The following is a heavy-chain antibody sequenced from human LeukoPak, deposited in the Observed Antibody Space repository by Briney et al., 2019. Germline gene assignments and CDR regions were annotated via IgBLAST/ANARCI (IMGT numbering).Heavy chain of an antibody. CDR2: IKQDGSEK. CDR1: EFTFSSYS. CDR3: ARESSTSCFDY. D-gene: IGHD2-2*01. Sequence: PGGSLRLSCAASEFTFSSYSMSWVRQAPGKGLEWVANIKQDGSEKYYVDSVKGRFTISRDNAKNSLYLQMNSLRAEDTAVYYRARESSTSCFDYWGQGTLVTVSS. V-gene: IGHV3-7*03. J-gene: IGHJ4*02.